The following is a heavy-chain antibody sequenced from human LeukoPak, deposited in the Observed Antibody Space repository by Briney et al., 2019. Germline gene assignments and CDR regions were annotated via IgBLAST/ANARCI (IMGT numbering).Heavy chain of an antibody. D-gene: IGHD2/OR15-2a*01. V-gene: IGHV4-4*07. Sequence: SEILSLTCSVSGGSIGNYYWNWLRQPAGKGLEWIGRIYASGSTNYNPSLKSRVTISMDKSKNHFSLNLKSVTAADTAFYYCARDFYGDDGHHPFDYWGQGIQVTVSS. CDR3: ARDFYGDDGHHPFDY. CDR2: IYASGST. CDR1: GGSIGNYY. J-gene: IGHJ4*02.